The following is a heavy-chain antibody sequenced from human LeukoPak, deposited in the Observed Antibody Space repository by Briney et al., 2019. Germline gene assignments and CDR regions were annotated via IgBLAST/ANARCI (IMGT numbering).Heavy chain of an antibody. CDR2: ISGSGGST. CDR1: GFTFSSYA. V-gene: IGHV3-23*01. D-gene: IGHD3-9*01. J-gene: IGHJ5*02. Sequence: PGGSLRLSCAASGFTFSSYAMSWVRQAPGKGLEWVSAISGSGGSTYYADSVKGRFTISRDNSKNRLYLQMHSLRAEDTALYYCAEDRSDNILTGYSFPLGTWGQGTLVTVSS. CDR3: AEDRSDNILTGYSFPLGT.